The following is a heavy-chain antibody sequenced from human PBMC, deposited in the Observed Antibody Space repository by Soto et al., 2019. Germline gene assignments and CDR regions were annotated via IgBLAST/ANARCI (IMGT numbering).Heavy chain of an antibody. V-gene: IGHV1-2*02. D-gene: IGHD1-1*01. CDR1: RYIFTAYF. Sequence: QVQLVQSGAEVKKPGASVKVSCKAPRYIFTAYFMHWVRQAPGQGLEWMGWINPNNGATHYGLSFQGRVTMTRDTSISTACMELSSLRSDATAVYYCASHDPGARFDPWGQGTLVIVSS. CDR2: INPNNGAT. CDR3: ASHDPGARFDP. J-gene: IGHJ5*02.